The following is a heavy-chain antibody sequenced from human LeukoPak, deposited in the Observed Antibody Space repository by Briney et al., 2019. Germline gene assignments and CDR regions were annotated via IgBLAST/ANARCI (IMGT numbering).Heavy chain of an antibody. Sequence: AGRSLRLSCAASGFTFDDYAMHWVRHAPGKGLEWVSGISWNSGSIGYADSVKGRFTISRDNAKNSLYLQMNSLRAEDTALYYCAKDATYYYDSSGYYFDYWGQGTLVTVSS. CDR3: AKDATYYYDSSGYYFDY. CDR2: ISWNSGSI. J-gene: IGHJ4*02. D-gene: IGHD3-22*01. V-gene: IGHV3-9*01. CDR1: GFTFDDYA.